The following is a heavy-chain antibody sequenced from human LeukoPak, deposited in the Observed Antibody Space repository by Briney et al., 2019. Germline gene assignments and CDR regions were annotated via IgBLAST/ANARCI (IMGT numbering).Heavy chain of an antibody. J-gene: IGHJ4*02. CDR2: IIPIFGIA. CDR3: ARDIEGPRGYYYDSSGLPPGY. CDR1: GGTFSSYA. Sequence: EASVKVSCKASGGTFSSYAISWVRQAPGQGLEWMGRIIPIFGIANYAQKFQGRVTITADKSTSTAYMELRSLRSDDTAVYYCARDIEGPRGYYYDSSGLPPGYWGQGTLVTVSS. D-gene: IGHD3-22*01. V-gene: IGHV1-69*04.